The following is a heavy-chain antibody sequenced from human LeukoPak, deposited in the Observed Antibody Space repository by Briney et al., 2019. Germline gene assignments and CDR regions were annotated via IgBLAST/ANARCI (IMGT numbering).Heavy chain of an antibody. J-gene: IGHJ3*02. Sequence: SETLSLTCAVSGGSISSSNWWSWVRQPPGKGLEWIGEIYHSGSTNYNPSLKSRVTISVDKSKNQFSLKLSSVTAADTAVYYCASTIAAAADDAFDIWGQGTMVIVSS. CDR2: IYHSGST. D-gene: IGHD6-13*01. CDR3: ASTIAAAADDAFDI. V-gene: IGHV4-4*02. CDR1: GGSISSSNW.